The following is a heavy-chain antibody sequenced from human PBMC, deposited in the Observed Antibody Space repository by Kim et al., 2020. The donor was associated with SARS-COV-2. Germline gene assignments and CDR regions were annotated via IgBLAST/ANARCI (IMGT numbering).Heavy chain of an antibody. J-gene: IGHJ4*02. D-gene: IGHD6-25*01. V-gene: IGHV1-69*04. Sequence: SVKVSCKASGGTFSSYAISWVRQAPGQGLDWMGRIIPILGIANYAQKFQGRVTITADKSTSTAYMELSSLRSEDTAVYYCASQYSSAVSDYWGQGTLVTVSS. CDR2: IIPILGIA. CDR1: GGTFSSYA. CDR3: ASQYSSAVSDY.